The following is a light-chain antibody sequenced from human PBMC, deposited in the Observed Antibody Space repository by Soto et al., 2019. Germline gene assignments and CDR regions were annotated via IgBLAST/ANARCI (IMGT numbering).Light chain of an antibody. CDR2: DVS. CDR3: CSYAGNYV. CDR1: SSDVGGYNS. V-gene: IGLV2-11*01. J-gene: IGLJ1*01. Sequence: QSALTHPRSVSGSPGQLVTISCTGISSDVGGYNSVSWYQQHPGKAPKLMIYDVSKRPSGVPDRFSASKSGNTASLTISGLQAEDEADYYCCSYAGNYVFGTGTKVTVL.